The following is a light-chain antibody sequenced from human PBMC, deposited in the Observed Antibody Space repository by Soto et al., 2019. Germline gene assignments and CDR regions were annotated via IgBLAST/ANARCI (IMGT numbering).Light chain of an antibody. CDR3: QQYGTSSLT. CDR1: ESVSSNY. Sequence: EIVLTQSPGTLSLSPGERATLFCRASESVSSNYLAWYQQKPGQAPRLLIYGASSTATGIPDRFSGSGSGTDFTLTISRLEPEDFAVYYCQQYGTSSLTFGGGAKVEIK. V-gene: IGKV3-20*01. CDR2: GAS. J-gene: IGKJ4*01.